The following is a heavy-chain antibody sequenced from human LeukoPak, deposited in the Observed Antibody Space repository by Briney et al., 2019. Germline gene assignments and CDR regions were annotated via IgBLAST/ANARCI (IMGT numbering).Heavy chain of an antibody. CDR3: AKSPYDFWSGYYWVYFDY. V-gene: IGHV3-23*01. Sequence: GGSLGLSCAASGFTFSSYAMSWVRQAPGKGLEWVSAISGSGGSTYYADSVKGRFTISRDNSKNTLYLQMNSLRAEDTAVYYCAKSPYDFWSGYYWVYFDYWGQGTLVTVSS. J-gene: IGHJ4*02. D-gene: IGHD3-3*01. CDR1: GFTFSSYA. CDR2: ISGSGGST.